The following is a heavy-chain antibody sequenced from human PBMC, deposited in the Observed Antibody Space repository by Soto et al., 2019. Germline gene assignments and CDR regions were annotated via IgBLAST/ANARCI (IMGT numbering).Heavy chain of an antibody. J-gene: IGHJ5*02. CDR2: IYHSGST. CDR3: ARDSAQLAWFDP. CDR1: GYSISSGYY. D-gene: IGHD1-1*01. Sequence: SETLSLTCAVSGYSISSGYYWGWIRQPPGKGLEWIGSIYHSGSTYYNPSLKSRVTISVDTSKNQFSLKLSSVTAADTAVYYCARDSAQLAWFDPWGQGTLVTVS. V-gene: IGHV4-38-2*02.